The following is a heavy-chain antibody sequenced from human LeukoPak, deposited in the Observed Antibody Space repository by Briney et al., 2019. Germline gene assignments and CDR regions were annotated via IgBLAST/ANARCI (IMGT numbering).Heavy chain of an antibody. V-gene: IGHV3-30*18. CDR3: AKRPSDYGDYVSYFDY. Sequence: GGSLRLSCAASGFIFISYGMHWVRQAPGKGLEWVGVISDDGRRKDYADSVKGRFTISRDNSKDTLYLQMNSLRAEDTAVYYCAKRPSDYGDYVSYFDYWGQGTLATVSS. J-gene: IGHJ4*02. CDR1: GFIFISYG. D-gene: IGHD4-17*01. CDR2: ISDDGRRK.